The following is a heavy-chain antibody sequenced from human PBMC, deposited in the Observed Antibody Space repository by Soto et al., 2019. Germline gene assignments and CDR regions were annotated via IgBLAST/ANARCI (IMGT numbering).Heavy chain of an antibody. Sequence: EVELLESGGGLVQPGGSLRLSCVASGFTFKNYDMRWIRQAPGKGLEWVSGISGSGGVTYYADSVKGRFTISRDNSKNTLYLPMNSMRAEDTAIDYCANNRQLRSYYESAGHYDNWGQGTLVTVSS. J-gene: IGHJ4*02. CDR2: ISGSGGVT. V-gene: IGHV3-23*01. D-gene: IGHD3-10*01. CDR1: GFTFKNYD. CDR3: ANNRQLRSYYESAGHYDN.